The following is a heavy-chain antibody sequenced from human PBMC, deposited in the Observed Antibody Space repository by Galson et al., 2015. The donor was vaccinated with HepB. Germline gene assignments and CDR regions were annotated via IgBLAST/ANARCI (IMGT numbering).Heavy chain of an antibody. CDR2: ISGSGEST. Sequence: SLRLSCAASGFTFSTSAMTWVRQAPGKGLEWVSGISGSGESTYYVDSVKGRFTISRDNSKNTLYLQMNSLRAEDTAVYYCAKEFHDFWSGQALFEYWGQGTLVTVSS. CDR1: GFTFSTSA. J-gene: IGHJ4*02. D-gene: IGHD3-3*01. V-gene: IGHV3-23*01. CDR3: AKEFHDFWSGQALFEY.